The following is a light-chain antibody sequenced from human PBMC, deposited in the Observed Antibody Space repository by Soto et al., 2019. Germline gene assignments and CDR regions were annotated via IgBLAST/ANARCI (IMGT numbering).Light chain of an antibody. CDR1: QTIGAN. CDR2: AAS. J-gene: IGKJ4*01. V-gene: IGKV1-17*01. CDR3: LQHNTYPRIT. Sequence: VGYRVTITCRASQTIGANLNWYRQKPGKAPKRLIYAASILESGVPSRFSGSGSGTEFTLTISSLQPEDFATYFCLQHNTYPRITFGGGTKVDIK.